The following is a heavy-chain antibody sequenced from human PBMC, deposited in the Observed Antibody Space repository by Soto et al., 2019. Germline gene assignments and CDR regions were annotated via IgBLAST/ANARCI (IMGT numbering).Heavy chain of an antibody. J-gene: IGHJ6*02. V-gene: IGHV4-38-2*01. CDR3: ARASPPAAIHHYYGMDV. D-gene: IGHD2-2*01. CDR2: IFHTGTT. CDR1: GDSIIGIYH. Sequence: SETLSLTCAVSGDSIIGIYHWAWIRQPPGRSLEWIASIFHTGTTYYTPSLKSRVTISADTSKNQFSLRLSSVTAADSAVYYCARASPPAAIHHYYGMDVWGQGTTVTVSS.